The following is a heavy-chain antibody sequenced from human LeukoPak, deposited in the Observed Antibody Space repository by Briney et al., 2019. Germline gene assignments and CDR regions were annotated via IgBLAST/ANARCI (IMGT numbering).Heavy chain of an antibody. D-gene: IGHD1-1*01. CDR2: FDPEDGET. CDR3: ATTRGGPDDTDFDY. Sequence: ASVKVSCKVSGYTLTELSMHWVRQAPGKGLEWMGGFDPEDGETIYAQKFQGRVTMTEDTSTDTAYMELGSLRSEDTAVYYCATTRGGPDDTDFDYWGQGTLVTVSS. J-gene: IGHJ4*02. V-gene: IGHV1-24*01. CDR1: GYTLTELS.